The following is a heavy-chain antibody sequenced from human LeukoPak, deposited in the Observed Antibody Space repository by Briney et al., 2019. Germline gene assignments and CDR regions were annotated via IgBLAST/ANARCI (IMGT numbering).Heavy chain of an antibody. CDR1: GFTFSTYW. CDR3: ARESTVGPIQTDAFDF. D-gene: IGHD1-26*01. Sequence: PGGSLRLSCAGSGFTFSTYWMHWVRQAPGRGLVWVSRIHGVDGRTSYADSVKGRFTISRDNAKNTVYLQMNNLRAEDTALYYCARESTVGPIQTDAFDFWGQGTMVTVSS. J-gene: IGHJ3*01. CDR2: IHGVDGRT. V-gene: IGHV3-74*01.